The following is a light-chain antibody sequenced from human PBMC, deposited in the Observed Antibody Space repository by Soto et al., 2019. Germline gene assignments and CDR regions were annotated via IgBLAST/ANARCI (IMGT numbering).Light chain of an antibody. V-gene: IGLV2-11*01. Sequence: QSALTQPRSVSGSPGQSATISCTGTSSDVGGYNYVSWYQQHPGIAPQLIIYDITKRPSGVPDRFSGSKSGNTASLTISGLQAEDEADYYCCSYAGSYSWVFGGGTKLTVL. CDR3: CSYAGSYSWV. CDR2: DIT. J-gene: IGLJ3*02. CDR1: SSDVGGYNY.